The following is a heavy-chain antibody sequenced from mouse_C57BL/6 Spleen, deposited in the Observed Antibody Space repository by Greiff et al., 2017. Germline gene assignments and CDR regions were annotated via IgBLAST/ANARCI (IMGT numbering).Heavy chain of an antibody. CDR3: TTSSKPYYYAMDY. CDR2: IDPEDGDT. J-gene: IGHJ4*01. V-gene: IGHV14-1*01. D-gene: IGHD1-1*01. CDR1: GFNIKDYY. Sequence: VQLQQSGAELVRPGASVKLSCTASGFNIKDYYMHWVKQRPEQGLEWIGRIDPEDGDTEYAPKFQGKATMTADTSSNTAYLQLSSLTSEDTAVYYCTTSSKPYYYAMDYWGQGTSVTVSS.